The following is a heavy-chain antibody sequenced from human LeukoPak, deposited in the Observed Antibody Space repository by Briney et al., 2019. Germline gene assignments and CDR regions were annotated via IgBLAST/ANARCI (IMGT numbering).Heavy chain of an antibody. J-gene: IGHJ3*02. CDR1: GFTVSSNY. CDR2: IYSGGST. CDR3: ARLIVVVIDAFDI. V-gene: IGHV3-53*01. D-gene: IGHD3-22*01. Sequence: GGSLRLSCAASGFTVSSNYMSWVRQAPGKGLEWVSVIYSGGSTYYADSVKGRFTISRDNSKNTLYLQMNSLRAEDTAVYYCARLIVVVIDAFDIWGQGTMVTVSS.